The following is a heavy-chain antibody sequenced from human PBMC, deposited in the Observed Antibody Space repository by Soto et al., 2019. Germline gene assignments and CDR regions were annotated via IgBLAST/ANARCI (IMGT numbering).Heavy chain of an antibody. Sequence: GGSLRLSCAASGFTFSSYAMHWVRQAPGKGLEWVAVISYDGSNKYYADSVKGRFTISRDNSKNTLYLQMNSLRAEDTAVYYCARDHSPYYYYYYGMDVWGQGTTVTVSS. CDR2: ISYDGSNK. J-gene: IGHJ6*02. V-gene: IGHV3-30-3*01. CDR1: GFTFSSYA. D-gene: IGHD2-21*01. CDR3: ARDHSPYYYYYYGMDV.